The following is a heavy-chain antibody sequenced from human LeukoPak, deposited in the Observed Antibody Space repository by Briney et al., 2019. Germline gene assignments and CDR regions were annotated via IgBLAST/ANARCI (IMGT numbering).Heavy chain of an antibody. CDR2: INPSGGST. J-gene: IGHJ6*02. CDR1: GYTFTSYY. V-gene: IGHV1-46*01. Sequence: ASVKVSCKASGYTFTSYYMHWVRQAPGQGLEWMGIINPSGGSTSYAQKFQGRVTMTRDTSTSTVYMELSSLRSEDTAVYYCARGHVGYREYYYYGMDVWGQGTTVTVSS. CDR3: ARGHVGYREYYYYGMDV. D-gene: IGHD6-13*01.